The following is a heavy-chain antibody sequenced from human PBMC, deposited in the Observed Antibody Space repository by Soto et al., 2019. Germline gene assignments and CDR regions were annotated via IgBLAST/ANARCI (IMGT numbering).Heavy chain of an antibody. V-gene: IGHV3-33*01. J-gene: IGHJ5*02. CDR2: IWYDGSNK. Sequence: GVTRRLSCAACGFTFSTYGMHWVRQGPGKGPEWVAIIWYDGSNKYYADSVRGRFTISRDDSKTTLYLPMHSLRVEDTAVYFCARHARASDGGWYPRGFDPWGPGTLVIVSS. D-gene: IGHD6-19*01. CDR3: ARHARASDGGWYPRGFDP. CDR1: GFTFSTYG.